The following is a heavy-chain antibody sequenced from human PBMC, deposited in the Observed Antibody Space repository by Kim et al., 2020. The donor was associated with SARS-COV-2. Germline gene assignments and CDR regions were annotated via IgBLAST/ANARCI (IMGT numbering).Heavy chain of an antibody. CDR3: ARGDIAYDYVWGSYRLDQHGMDV. CDR1: GYTFTSYA. J-gene: IGHJ6*02. V-gene: IGHV7-4-1*02. D-gene: IGHD3-16*02. CDR2: INTNTGNP. Sequence: ASVKVSCKASGYTFTSYAMNWVRQAPGQGLEWMGWINTNTGNPTYAQGFTGRFVFSLDTSVSTAYLQISSLKAEDTAVYYCARGDIAYDYVWGSYRLDQHGMDVWGQGTTVTVSS.